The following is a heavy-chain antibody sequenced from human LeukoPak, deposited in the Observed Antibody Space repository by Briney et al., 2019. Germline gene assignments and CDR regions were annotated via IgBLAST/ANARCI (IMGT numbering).Heavy chain of an antibody. V-gene: IGHV3-30*02. CDR2: IRYDGSNK. CDR3: AKDKIAARPGHFDY. D-gene: IGHD6-6*01. J-gene: IGHJ4*02. CDR1: GFTFSSYG. Sequence: PGGSLRLSCAASGFTFSSYGMHWVRQAPGKGLEWVAFIRYDGSNKYYADSVKGRFTISRVNSKNTLYLQMNSLRAEDTAVYYCAKDKIAARPGHFDYWGQGTLVTVSS.